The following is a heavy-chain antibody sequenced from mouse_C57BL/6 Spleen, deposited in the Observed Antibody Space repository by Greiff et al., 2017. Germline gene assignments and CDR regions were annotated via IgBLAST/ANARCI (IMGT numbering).Heavy chain of an antibody. V-gene: IGHV1-61*01. CDR2: IYPSDSET. Sequence: QVQLQQPGAELVRPGSSVKLSCKASGYTFTSYWMDWVKQRPGQGLEWIGNIYPSDSETHYNQKFKDKATLTVDKSSSTAYMQLSSLTSEDSAVYYCARGTGRVYYAMDYWGQGTSVTVSS. CDR1: GYTFTSYW. D-gene: IGHD4-1*01. CDR3: ARGTGRVYYAMDY. J-gene: IGHJ4*01.